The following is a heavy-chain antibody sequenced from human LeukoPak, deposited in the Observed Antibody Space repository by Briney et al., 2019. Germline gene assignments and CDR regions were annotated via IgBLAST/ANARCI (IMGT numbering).Heavy chain of an antibody. CDR2: IYSRGST. Sequence: GGSLRLSCAASGVTVSSNYMSWFRQAPGKGLEGVSVIYSRGSTYYGDSVKGRFTISRDNSKNTLYLQMNSLRAEDTAVYYCARVQTVDGYYYYGMDVWGQGTTVTVSS. CDR3: ARVQTVDGYYYYGMDV. D-gene: IGHD2-8*01. V-gene: IGHV3-53*01. J-gene: IGHJ6*02. CDR1: GVTVSSNY.